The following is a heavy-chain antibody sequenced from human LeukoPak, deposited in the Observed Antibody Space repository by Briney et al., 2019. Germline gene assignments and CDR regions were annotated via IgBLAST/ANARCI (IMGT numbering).Heavy chain of an antibody. CDR1: GGSISSSSYY. CDR3: ARRSKQLVRYFDY. D-gene: IGHD6-6*01. CDR2: IYYSGST. V-gene: IGHV4-39*01. J-gene: IGHJ4*02. Sequence: SETLSLTCTVSGGSISSSSYYWGWIRQPPGKGLEWIGSIYYSGSTYYNPSLKSRVTISVDTSKNQFSLKLSSVTAADTAVYYCARRSKQLVRYFDYWGQGTLVTVSS.